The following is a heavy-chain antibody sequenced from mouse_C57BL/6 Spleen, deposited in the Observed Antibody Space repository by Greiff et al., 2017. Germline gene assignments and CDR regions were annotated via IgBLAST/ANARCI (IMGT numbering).Heavy chain of an antibody. J-gene: IGHJ1*03. CDR1: GFTFTDYY. Sequence: EVKLMESGGGLVQPGGSLSLSCAASGFTFTDYYMSWVRQPPGKALEWLGFIRNKANGYTTEYSASVKGRFTISRDNSQSILYLQMNALRAEDSATYYCARLHYYGSSPWYFDVWGTGTTVTVSS. D-gene: IGHD1-1*01. V-gene: IGHV7-3*01. CDR3: ARLHYYGSSPWYFDV. CDR2: IRNKANGYTT.